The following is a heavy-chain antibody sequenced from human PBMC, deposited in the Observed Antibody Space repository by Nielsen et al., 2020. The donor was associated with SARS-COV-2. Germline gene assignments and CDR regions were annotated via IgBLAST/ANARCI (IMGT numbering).Heavy chain of an antibody. CDR1: GGSISSGGYY. V-gene: IGHV4-61*08. CDR2: IYYSGST. J-gene: IGHJ6*03. D-gene: IGHD6-13*01. CDR3: ARTGIWYYMDV. Sequence: SETLSLTCTVSGGSISSGGYYWSWIRQHPGKGLEWIGYIYYSGSTNYNLSLKSRVTISVDTSKNQFSLKLSSVTAADTAVYYCARTGIWYYMDVWGKGTTVTVSS.